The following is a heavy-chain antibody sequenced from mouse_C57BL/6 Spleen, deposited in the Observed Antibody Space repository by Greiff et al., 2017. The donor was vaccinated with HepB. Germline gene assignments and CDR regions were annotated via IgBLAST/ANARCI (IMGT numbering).Heavy chain of an antibody. Sequence: QVQLKESGPGLVQPSQSLSITCTVSGFSLTSYGVHWVRQPPGKGLEWLGVIWSGGSTDYTAAFISRLSISKDNSKSQVFFKMNSLQADDTAIYYCAKIHDSSYYFDYWGQGTTLTVSS. CDR2: IWSGGST. CDR1: GFSLTSYG. D-gene: IGHD2-4*01. CDR3: AKIHDSSYYFDY. J-gene: IGHJ2*01. V-gene: IGHV2-4*01.